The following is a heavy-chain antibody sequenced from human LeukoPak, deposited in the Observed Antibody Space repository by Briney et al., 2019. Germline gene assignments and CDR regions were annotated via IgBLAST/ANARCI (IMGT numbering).Heavy chain of an antibody. Sequence: SETLSLTCAVSAVSLSNYYWSWIRQPPGKGLEWIGEITHHGSTNHHPSLKSRVTISKDTSKNQFSLKLSSVTAADSAVYYCAPIYGDYSDFDSWGQGTLVTVSS. J-gene: IGHJ4*02. CDR2: ITHHGST. D-gene: IGHD4-17*01. CDR3: APIYGDYSDFDS. V-gene: IGHV4-34*01. CDR1: AVSLSNYY.